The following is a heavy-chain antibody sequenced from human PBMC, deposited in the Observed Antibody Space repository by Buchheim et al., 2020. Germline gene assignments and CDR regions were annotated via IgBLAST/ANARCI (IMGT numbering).Heavy chain of an antibody. V-gene: IGHV3-30*03. J-gene: IGHJ5*02. Sequence: QVQLVQSGGGLVKPGGSLRLSCEASEFTFRTYGMHWVRQAPGKGLEWVAVISYDGNNKHYADSVKGRFTISRDNSKNTLYLQMNSLRTQDTAVYYCARNSNLDYYASGPGSWGQGTL. CDR3: ARNSNLDYYASGPGS. D-gene: IGHD3-10*01. CDR2: ISYDGNNK. CDR1: EFTFRTYG.